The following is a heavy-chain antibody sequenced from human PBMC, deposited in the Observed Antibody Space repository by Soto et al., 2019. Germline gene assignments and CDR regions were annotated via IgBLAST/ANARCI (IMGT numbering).Heavy chain of an antibody. CDR1: GFTFSSFN. CDR3: AIGGSRGVFDY. J-gene: IGHJ4*02. CDR2: ISSVSGTT. V-gene: IGHV3-48*02. Sequence: EVNLVESGGGLVQPGGSLRLSCAGSGFTFSSFNMNWVRQAPGKGLEWVSHISSVSGTTYYADSVKGRFTISRDNAKNSLYLQMNTLRDEDTAVYYCAIGGSRGVFDYWGQGTLSPSPQ.